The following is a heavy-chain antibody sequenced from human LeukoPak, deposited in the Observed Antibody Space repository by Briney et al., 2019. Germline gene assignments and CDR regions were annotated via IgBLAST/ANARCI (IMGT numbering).Heavy chain of an antibody. J-gene: IGHJ4*02. CDR1: GFTFSSYS. D-gene: IGHD3-10*01. CDR2: ISSSSSYI. Sequence: GGSLRLSCAASGFTFSSYSMNWVRQAPGKGLEWVSSISSSSSYIYYADSVRGRFTISRDNAKNSLYLQMNSLRAEDTAVYYCARGPITPDYYGSGSSDYWGQGTLVTVSS. CDR3: ARGPITPDYYGSGSSDY. V-gene: IGHV3-21*01.